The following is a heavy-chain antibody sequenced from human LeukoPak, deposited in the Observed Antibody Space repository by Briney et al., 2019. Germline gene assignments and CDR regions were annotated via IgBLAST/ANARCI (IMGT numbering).Heavy chain of an antibody. Sequence: GGSLRLSCAASGFALSSYAIHWVRRAPGKGLEWVAAISFDGSREYYADSVKGRITISRDNSKNTLNLQMNSLRAEDTAVYYCARDIWEVAAGARLDYWGQGTLVTVSS. CDR2: ISFDGSRE. CDR3: ARDIWEVAAGARLDY. CDR1: GFALSSYA. J-gene: IGHJ4*02. D-gene: IGHD2-15*01. V-gene: IGHV3-33*05.